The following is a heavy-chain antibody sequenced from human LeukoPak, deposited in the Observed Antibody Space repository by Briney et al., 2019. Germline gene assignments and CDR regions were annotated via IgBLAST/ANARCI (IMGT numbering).Heavy chain of an antibody. CDR1: GASISSYY. D-gene: IGHD6-13*01. Sequence: SETLSLTCTVSGASISSYYWSWIRQPPGKGLEWIGYIYYNGSPNYNPSLKSRVTMSLDTSENQFSLKLTSVTAADTAVYYCARCLGYSSSWARTFDIWGQGTMVTVSS. V-gene: IGHV4-59*01. J-gene: IGHJ3*02. CDR3: ARCLGYSSSWARTFDI. CDR2: IYYNGSP.